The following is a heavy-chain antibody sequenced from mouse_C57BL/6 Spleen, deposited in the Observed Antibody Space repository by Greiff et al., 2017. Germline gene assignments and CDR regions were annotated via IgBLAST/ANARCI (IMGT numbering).Heavy chain of an antibody. Sequence: QVQLQQSGAELVRPGASVTLSCKASGYTFTDYEMHWVKQTPVHGLEWIGAIDPETGGTAYNQKFKGKAILTADKSSSPAYIELRSLTSEDSAVYYCTKEGWGRYFDVWGTGTTVTVSA. V-gene: IGHV1-15*01. CDR1: GYTFTDYE. CDR3: TKEGWGRYFDV. J-gene: IGHJ1*03. CDR2: IDPETGGT.